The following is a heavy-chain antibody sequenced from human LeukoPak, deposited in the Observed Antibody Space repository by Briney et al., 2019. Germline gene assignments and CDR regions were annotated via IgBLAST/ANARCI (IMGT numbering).Heavy chain of an antibody. CDR3: ARGGSSTSSDT. J-gene: IGHJ5*02. Sequence: SVKVSCKASGGTFSSYAISWVRQPPGQGLEWMGGIIPIFGTANYAQKFQGRVTIAADESTSTAYMELSSLRSEDTAVYYCARGGSSTSSDTSGPGTLVTVSP. V-gene: IGHV1-69*13. D-gene: IGHD2-2*01. CDR1: GGTFSSYA. CDR2: IIPIFGTA.